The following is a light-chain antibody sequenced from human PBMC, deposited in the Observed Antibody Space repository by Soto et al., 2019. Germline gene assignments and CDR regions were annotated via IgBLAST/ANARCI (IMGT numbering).Light chain of an antibody. CDR2: DAS. Sequence: DIQVKEASSTLSAYVGDKVTITCRASQSISSWLAWYKQTPGKAPKVLSYDASSLESGVPSRFRGSGSGTDFALTISSLKPEDFETYYCQQFYDYPLTFCGGTMVDIK. CDR1: QSISSW. V-gene: IGKV1-5*01. J-gene: IGKJ4*01. CDR3: QQFYDYPLT.